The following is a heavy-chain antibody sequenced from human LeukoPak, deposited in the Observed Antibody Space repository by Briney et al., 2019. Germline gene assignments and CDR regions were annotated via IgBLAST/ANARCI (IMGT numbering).Heavy chain of an antibody. J-gene: IGHJ4*02. V-gene: IGHV4-4*02. CDR2: IYHRGNA. CDR3: ARACYPPDYGCGRAPYYFDK. Sequence: PSETLSLTCAVSGGSISSSNWWNWVRQTPGKGLEWIGEIYHRGNAHYNPSLNSRVTMSVDTSTNQFSLRVNFVTAADTAVYYCARACYPPDYGCGRAPYYFDKWGRGTLVTVSS. CDR1: GGSISSSNW. D-gene: IGHD4-17*01.